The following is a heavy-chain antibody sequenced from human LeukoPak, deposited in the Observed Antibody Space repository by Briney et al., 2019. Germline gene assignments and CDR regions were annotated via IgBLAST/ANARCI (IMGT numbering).Heavy chain of an antibody. Sequence: GGSLRLSCAASGFTFSSYAMSWVRQAPGKGLEWVSAISGSGGSIYYADSVKGRFTISRDNSKNTLYLQMNSLRAEDTAVYYCAKGKYSSSSDQTFDYWGQGTLVTVSS. CDR2: ISGSGGSI. D-gene: IGHD6-6*01. CDR1: GFTFSSYA. J-gene: IGHJ4*02. CDR3: AKGKYSSSSDQTFDY. V-gene: IGHV3-23*01.